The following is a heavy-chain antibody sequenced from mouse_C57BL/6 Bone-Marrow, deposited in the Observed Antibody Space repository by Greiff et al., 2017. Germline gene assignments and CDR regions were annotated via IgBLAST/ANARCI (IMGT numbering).Heavy chain of an antibody. V-gene: IGHV1-54*01. CDR2: INPGSGGT. CDR3: ARDYGLFFDY. CDR1: GYAFTNYL. Sequence: QVQLQQSGAELVRPGTSVKVSCKASGYAFTNYLIEWVKQRPGQGLEWIGVINPGSGGTNYNEKFKGKATLTADQSSSTAYMQLSSLTSEDSAVYFCARDYGLFFDYWGQGTTLTVSS. J-gene: IGHJ2*01. D-gene: IGHD1-1*02.